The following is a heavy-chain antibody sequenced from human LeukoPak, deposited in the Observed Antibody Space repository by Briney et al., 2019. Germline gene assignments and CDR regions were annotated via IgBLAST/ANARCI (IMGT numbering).Heavy chain of an antibody. CDR3: GRVTGYMIEDYFDY. J-gene: IGHJ4*02. Sequence: GGSLRLSCAASGFTFSSYAMHWVRQAPGKGLEWVALISYDESNTFYADSVKGRFTISRDNSKNTLYLQMNSLRVEDTAVYYCGRVTGYMIEDYFDYWGQGTLVTVSS. D-gene: IGHD3-22*01. CDR2: ISYDESNT. V-gene: IGHV3-30*04. CDR1: GFTFSSYA.